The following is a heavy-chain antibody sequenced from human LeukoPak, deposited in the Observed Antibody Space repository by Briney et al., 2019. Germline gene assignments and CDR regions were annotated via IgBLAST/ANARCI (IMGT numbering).Heavy chain of an antibody. D-gene: IGHD1-26*01. Sequence: GGSLRLSCAASGFTFDDYAMHWVRQAPGKGLEWVSGISWNSGSIGYADSVKGRFTISRDNAKNSLYLQMNSLRAEDTALYYCAKDSIVGEYFQHWGQGTLVTVSS. CDR2: ISWNSGSI. J-gene: IGHJ1*01. V-gene: IGHV3-9*01. CDR1: GFTFDDYA. CDR3: AKDSIVGEYFQH.